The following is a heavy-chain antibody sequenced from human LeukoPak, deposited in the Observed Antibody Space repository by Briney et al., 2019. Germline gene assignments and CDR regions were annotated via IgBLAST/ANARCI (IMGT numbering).Heavy chain of an antibody. Sequence: SETLSLTCNVSGDSISSYYWNWIRQPPGKGLEWIGYIYYTGSTDYNPSLKSRVIILVDTSKNQFSLKLSSVTAADTAVYYCARGRPPRQYYYDSSGYSPFDYWGQGTLVTVSS. V-gene: IGHV4-59*12. CDR3: ARGRPPRQYYYDSSGYSPFDY. J-gene: IGHJ4*02. D-gene: IGHD3-22*01. CDR1: GDSISSYY. CDR2: IYYTGST.